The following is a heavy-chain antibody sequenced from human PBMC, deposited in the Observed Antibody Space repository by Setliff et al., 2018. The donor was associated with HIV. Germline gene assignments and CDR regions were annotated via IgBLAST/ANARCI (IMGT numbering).Heavy chain of an antibody. J-gene: IGHJ4*02. CDR1: GGTFSSYA. Sequence: WASVKVSCKASGGTFSSYAISWVRQAPGQGLEWMGGITPILGIANYAQKFQGRVTITADESTSTAYMELSSLRSEDTAVYYCARGRSRYFDWLPSTLSYYFDYWGQGTLVTVSS. D-gene: IGHD3-9*01. V-gene: IGHV1-69*10. CDR2: ITPILGIA. CDR3: ARGRSRYFDWLPSTLSYYFDY.